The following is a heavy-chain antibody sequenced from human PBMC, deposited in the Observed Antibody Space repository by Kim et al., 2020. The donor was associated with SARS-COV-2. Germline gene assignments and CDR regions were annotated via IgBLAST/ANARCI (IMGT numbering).Heavy chain of an antibody. Sequence: ASVKVSCKTSGFTFASSTVQWVRQTRGQRLECIGWIVVGSGNTNYAQKFQGRVTITRDMSTSTAYMELSSLRDEDTAVYYCAAEQVIGCFDPWGQGTLVTVSS. CDR1: GFTFASST. CDR2: IVVGSGNT. J-gene: IGHJ5*02. V-gene: IGHV1-58*01. D-gene: IGHD3-16*02. CDR3: AAEQVIGCFDP.